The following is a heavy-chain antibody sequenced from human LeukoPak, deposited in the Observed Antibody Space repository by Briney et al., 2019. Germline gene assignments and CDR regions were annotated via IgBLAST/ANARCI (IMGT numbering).Heavy chain of an antibody. D-gene: IGHD2-15*01. Sequence: SETLSLTCAVSGYSISSGYYWGWIRQPPGKGLEWIGSIYHSGSTYCNPSLKSRVTISVDTSKNQFSLKLSSVTAADTAVYYCARRVDEAFDIWGQGTMVTVSS. V-gene: IGHV4-38-2*01. CDR2: IYHSGST. CDR3: ARRVDEAFDI. CDR1: GYSISSGYY. J-gene: IGHJ3*02.